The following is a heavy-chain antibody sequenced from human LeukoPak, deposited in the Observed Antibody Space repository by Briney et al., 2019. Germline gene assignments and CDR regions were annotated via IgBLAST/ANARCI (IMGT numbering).Heavy chain of an antibody. CDR3: ARGKPIVVVPAAISDYYYYYMDI. J-gene: IGHJ6*03. V-gene: IGHV1-69*05. D-gene: IGHD2-2*01. CDR1: GGIFSSYS. Sequence: SVKVSCKASGGIFSSYSISWVRQAPGRGLEWMGGIIPIFGTANYAQKFKGRVTITTDGSTSTAYMELSSLRSEDTAVYYCARGKPIVVVPAAISDYYYYYMDIWGKGTTVTVSS. CDR2: IIPIFGTA.